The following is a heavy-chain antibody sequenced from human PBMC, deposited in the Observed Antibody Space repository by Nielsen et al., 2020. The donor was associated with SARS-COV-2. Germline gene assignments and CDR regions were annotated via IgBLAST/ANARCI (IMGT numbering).Heavy chain of an antibody. D-gene: IGHD3/OR15-3a*01. CDR1: GYTFTSYY. CDR3: ARGTGEDY. J-gene: IGHJ4*02. CDR2: INPSAGST. Sequence: ASVKVSCKASGYTFTSYYMHWVRQAPGQGLEWMGIINPSAGSTSYAQKFQGRVTMTTDTSTSTAHMELRSLRSDDTAVYYCARGTGEDYWGQGTLVTVSS. V-gene: IGHV1-46*01.